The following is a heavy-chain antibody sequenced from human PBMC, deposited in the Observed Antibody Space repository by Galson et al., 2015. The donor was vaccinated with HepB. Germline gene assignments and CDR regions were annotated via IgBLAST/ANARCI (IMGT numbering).Heavy chain of an antibody. V-gene: IGHV1-46*03. D-gene: IGHD3-10*01. CDR1: GYTFTSYY. CDR2: INPSGGST. J-gene: IGHJ4*02. CDR3: ASSNFRGEYYFNY. Sequence: SVKVSCKASGYTFTSYYMHWVRQAPGQGLEWMGIINPSGGSTSYAQKFQGRVTMTRDTSTSTVYMELSSLRSEDTAVYYCASSNFRGEYYFNYWGQGTLVTVSS.